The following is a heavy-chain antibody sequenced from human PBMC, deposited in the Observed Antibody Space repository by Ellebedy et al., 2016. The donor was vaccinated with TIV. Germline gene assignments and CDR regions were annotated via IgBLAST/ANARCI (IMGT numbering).Heavy chain of an antibody. V-gene: IGHV3-23*01. CDR3: TKVWFGEFDP. Sequence: PGGSLRLSCAASGFTFNSYAMSWVRQAPGKGLEWVSGITGSGGTYYADSVKGRFTISRDNSKKTLYLQLSSLSAEDTAIYYCTKVWFGEFDPWGQGTLVTVSS. CDR2: ITGSGGT. J-gene: IGHJ5*02. CDR1: GFTFNSYA. D-gene: IGHD3-10*01.